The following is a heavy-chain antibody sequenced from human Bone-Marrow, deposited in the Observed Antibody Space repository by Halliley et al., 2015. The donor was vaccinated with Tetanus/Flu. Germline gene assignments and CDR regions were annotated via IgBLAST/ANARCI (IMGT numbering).Heavy chain of an antibody. CDR3: AREPTISGVLALDY. CDR2: IWYDGSEK. J-gene: IGHJ4*02. CDR1: GFTFSSYG. V-gene: IGHV3-33*01. D-gene: IGHD3-3*01. Sequence: SLRLSCTASGFTFSSYGMHWVRQSPGKGLEWVAIIWYDGSEKYYIDSVKGRFTISRDNSKNTLYLQMNSLRAEDTAVYYCAREPTISGVLALDYWGQGTLVTVSS.